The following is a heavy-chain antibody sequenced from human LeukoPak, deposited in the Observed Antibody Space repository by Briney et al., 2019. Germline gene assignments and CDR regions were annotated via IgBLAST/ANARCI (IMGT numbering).Heavy chain of an antibody. CDR1: GGSISSYY. CDR3: ARQTHYYDSSGYYHDAFDI. J-gene: IGHJ3*02. CDR2: IYYSGST. V-gene: IGHV4-59*08. Sequence: SETPSLTCTVSGGSISSYYWSWIRQPPGKGLEWIGYIYYSGSTNYNPSLKSRVTISVDTSKNQFSLKLSSVTAADTAVYYCARQTHYYDSSGYYHDAFDIWGQGTMVTVSS. D-gene: IGHD3-22*01.